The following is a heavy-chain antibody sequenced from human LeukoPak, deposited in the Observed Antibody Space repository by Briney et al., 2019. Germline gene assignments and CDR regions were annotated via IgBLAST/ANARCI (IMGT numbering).Heavy chain of an antibody. CDR1: GGSISSHY. CDR3: AGEALAFDI. Sequence: SETLSLTCTVSGGSISSHYWSWIRQPPGKGLEWIGYIYYSGTTNYNPSLKSRVTISVDTSKNQFSLKLSSVTAADTAVYYCAGEALAFDIWGQGTMVTVSS. J-gene: IGHJ3*02. CDR2: IYYSGTT. V-gene: IGHV4-59*11.